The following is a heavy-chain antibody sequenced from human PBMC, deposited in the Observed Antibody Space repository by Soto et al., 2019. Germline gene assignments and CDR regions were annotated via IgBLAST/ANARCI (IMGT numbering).Heavy chain of an antibody. CDR1: GGTFSSYA. V-gene: IGHV1-69*13. CDR2: IIPIFGTA. CDR3: ARADTIFGFPWYFDL. Sequence: SVKVSCKASGGTFSSYAISWVRQAPGQGLEWMGGIIPIFGTANYAQKFQGRVTITADESTSTAYMELSSLRSEDTAVYYCARADTIFGFPWYFDLWGRGTLVTVSS. D-gene: IGHD3-3*01. J-gene: IGHJ2*01.